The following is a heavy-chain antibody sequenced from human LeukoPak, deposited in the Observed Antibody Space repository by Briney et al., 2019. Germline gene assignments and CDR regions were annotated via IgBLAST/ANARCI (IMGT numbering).Heavy chain of an antibody. D-gene: IGHD5-18*01. CDR1: GCTFSSYS. CDR3: ARGLPRGYSYGQNWFDP. V-gene: IGHV3-21*01. Sequence: PGGSLRLSCAASGCTFSSYSMNWVRQAPGKGLEWVSSISSSSSYIYYADSVKGRFTISRDNAKNSLYLQMNSLRAEDTAVYYCARGLPRGYSYGQNWFDPWGQGTLVTVSS. CDR2: ISSSSSYI. J-gene: IGHJ5*02.